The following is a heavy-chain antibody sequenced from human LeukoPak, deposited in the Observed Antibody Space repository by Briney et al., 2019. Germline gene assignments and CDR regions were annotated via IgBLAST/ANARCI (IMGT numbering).Heavy chain of an antibody. CDR1: GGSFSGYY. D-gene: IGHD3-9*01. V-gene: IGHV4-34*01. J-gene: IGHJ4*02. CDR2: INHSGST. Sequence: PSETLSLTCAVYGGSFSGYYWSWIRQPPGKGLEWIGEINHSGSTNYNPSLKSRVTISVDTSKNQFSLKLSSVTAADTAVYYCARQYYDFVTGYYNAPTYFDYWGQGTLVTVSS. CDR3: ARQYYDFVTGYYNAPTYFDY.